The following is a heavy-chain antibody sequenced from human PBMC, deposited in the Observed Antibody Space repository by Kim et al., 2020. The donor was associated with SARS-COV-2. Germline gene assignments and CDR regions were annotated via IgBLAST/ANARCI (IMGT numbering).Heavy chain of an antibody. J-gene: IGHJ4*02. CDR1: GDSVSSNSAA. CDR3: ARERDYGGNSADFDY. V-gene: IGHV6-1*01. CDR2: TDYRFKWSI. Sequence: SQTLSLTCAISGDSVSSNSAAWSWTRQSPSSGLEWLGRTDYRFKWSIDYAVSVRSRITINPDTSKNQFSLQLYSVTPEDTAVYYCARERDYGGNSADFDYWGQRTLVTVSS. D-gene: IGHD4-17*01.